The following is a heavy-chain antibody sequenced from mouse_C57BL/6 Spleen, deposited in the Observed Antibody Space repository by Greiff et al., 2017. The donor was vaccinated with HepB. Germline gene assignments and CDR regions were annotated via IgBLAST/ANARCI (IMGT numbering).Heavy chain of an antibody. J-gene: IGHJ4*01. CDR3: AIGRLGLDYAMDY. D-gene: IGHD4-1*01. CDR1: GYTFTSYW. CDR2: IHPSDSDT. Sequence: QVQLQQPGAELVKPGASVKVSCKASGYTFTSYWMHWVKQRPGQGLEWIGRIHPSDSDTKYKQKFKGKATLTVDKSSSTAYMQISSLTSEDSAVYYCAIGRLGLDYAMDYWGQGTSVTVAS. V-gene: IGHV1-74*01.